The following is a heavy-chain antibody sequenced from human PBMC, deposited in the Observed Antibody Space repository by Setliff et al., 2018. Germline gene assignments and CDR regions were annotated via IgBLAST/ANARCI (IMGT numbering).Heavy chain of an antibody. Sequence: GGSLRLSCAASGFTFSKYGMHWVRQAPGKGLEWVAFIRYDGSHKYYADSVKGRFTISRDYSKNTLYLQMNSLRAEDTAVYYCAKDRSSYYYGSGSYFYGMDVWGAGTMVTVSS. CDR2: IRYDGSHK. V-gene: IGHV3-30*02. J-gene: IGHJ6*04. CDR3: AKDRSSYYYGSGSYFYGMDV. D-gene: IGHD3-10*01. CDR1: GFTFSKYG.